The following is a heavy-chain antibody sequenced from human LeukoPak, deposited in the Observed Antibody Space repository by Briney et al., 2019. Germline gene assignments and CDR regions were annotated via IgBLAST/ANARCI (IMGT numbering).Heavy chain of an antibody. V-gene: IGHV3-23*01. J-gene: IGHJ3*01. Sequence: GVSLRLSCAASGFTFSSYAMSLVRQAPGKWRESVSVIRASGGTTWYADSVKGRFTITRDNSETTLYLQLNSLRAEDTAVYYCVKHFYNTRRWAFDVWGQGSLVTVSS. CDR1: GFTFSSYA. CDR2: IRASGGTT. D-gene: IGHD2/OR15-2a*01. CDR3: VKHFYNTRRWAFDV.